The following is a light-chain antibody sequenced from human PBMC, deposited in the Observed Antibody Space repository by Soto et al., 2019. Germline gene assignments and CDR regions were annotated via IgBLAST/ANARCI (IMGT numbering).Light chain of an antibody. CDR3: HSYDSSNQV. CDR1: SGNIANNF. J-gene: IGLJ2*01. Sequence: NFMLTQPHSVSESPGKTVTISCTRSSGNIANNFVQWFQQRPGSSPTTVIYEDNQRPSGVPDRFSGSIDSSSNSASLTISGLKTEDEAYYYCHSYDSSNQVFGGGTKVIVL. V-gene: IGLV6-57*01. CDR2: EDN.